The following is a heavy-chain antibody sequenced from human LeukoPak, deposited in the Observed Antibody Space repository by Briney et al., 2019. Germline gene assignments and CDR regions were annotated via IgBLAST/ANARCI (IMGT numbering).Heavy chain of an antibody. CDR3: ARGLFDFDY. J-gene: IGHJ4*02. V-gene: IGHV3-23*01. Sequence: PGGSLRLPCAPSGFTFDNFAMTWVRQAPGKGLEWVSEITGSGGSTYYADSVKGRFTISRDNPKNTLYLQMNSLRAEDTAIYYCARGLFDFDYWGQGTLVTVSS. CDR1: GFTFDNFA. D-gene: IGHD3-10*01. CDR2: ITGSGGST.